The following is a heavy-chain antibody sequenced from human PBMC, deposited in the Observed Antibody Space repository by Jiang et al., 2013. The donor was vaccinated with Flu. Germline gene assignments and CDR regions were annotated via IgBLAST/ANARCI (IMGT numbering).Heavy chain of an antibody. CDR3: ARVKTSRPYYYGSGSSNWFDP. CDR1: GGSISSSNW. Sequence: GSGLVKPSETLSLTCAVSGGSISSSNWWSWVRQPPGKGLEWIGEIYHSGSTNYNPSLKSRVTISVDKSKNQFSLKLSSVTAADTAVYYCARVKTSRPYYYGSGSSNWFDPGAREPWSPSPQ. V-gene: IGHV4-4*02. D-gene: IGHD3-10*01. CDR2: IYHSGST. J-gene: IGHJ5*02.